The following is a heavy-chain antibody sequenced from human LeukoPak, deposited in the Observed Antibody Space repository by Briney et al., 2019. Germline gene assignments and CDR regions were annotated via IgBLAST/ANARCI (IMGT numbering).Heavy chain of an antibody. J-gene: IGHJ4*02. V-gene: IGHV3-48*03. CDR1: GFTFSSYE. CDR2: ISSSGSTI. D-gene: IGHD5-12*01. Sequence: GGSLRLSCAASGFTFSSYEMNCVRQAPGKGLEWVSYISSSGSTIYYADSVKGRFTISRDNAKNSLYLQMNSLRDEDTAVYYCARVSPRGYSGYRDDHYFDYWGQGTLVTVSS. CDR3: ARVSPRGYSGYRDDHYFDY.